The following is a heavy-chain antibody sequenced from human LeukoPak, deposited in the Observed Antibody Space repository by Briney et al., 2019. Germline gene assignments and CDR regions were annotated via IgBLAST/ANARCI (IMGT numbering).Heavy chain of an antibody. D-gene: IGHD3-9*01. Sequence: GASVKVSCKVSGYTLTELSMHWVRQAPGKGLEWMGGFDPEDGETIYAQKFQGRVTMTEDTSTDTAYMELSSLRSEDTAVYYCATDYRRGYDILTGYYWGQGTLVTVSS. CDR1: GYTLTELS. CDR3: ATDYRRGYDILTGYY. V-gene: IGHV1-24*01. J-gene: IGHJ4*02. CDR2: FDPEDGET.